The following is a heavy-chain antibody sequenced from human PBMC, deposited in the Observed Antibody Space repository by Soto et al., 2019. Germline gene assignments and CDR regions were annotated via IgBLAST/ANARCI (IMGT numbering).Heavy chain of an antibody. CDR1: GYSFTSYW. CDR3: ARTLRDYYFHYGMDV. Sequence: PGESLKISCKGSGYSFTSYWIGWVRQMPGKGLEWMGIIYPGDSDTRYSPSFQGQVTISADKSISTAYLQWSSLKASDTAMYYCARTLRDYYFHYGMDVWGQGTTVTVSS. CDR2: IYPGDSDT. D-gene: IGHD3-9*01. V-gene: IGHV5-51*01. J-gene: IGHJ6*02.